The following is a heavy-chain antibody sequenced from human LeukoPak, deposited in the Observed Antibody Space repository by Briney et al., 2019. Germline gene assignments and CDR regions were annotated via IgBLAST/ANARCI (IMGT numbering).Heavy chain of an antibody. J-gene: IGHJ4*02. D-gene: IGHD6-19*01. CDR1: GGTFSSYA. CDR3: ARNIAVAGPLFDY. Sequence: SVKVSCKASGGTFSSYAISWVRQAPGQGLEWMGRIIPILGIANYAQKFQGRVTITADKSTGTAYVELSSLRSEDTAVYYCARNIAVAGPLFDYWGQGTLVTVSS. CDR2: IIPILGIA. V-gene: IGHV1-69*04.